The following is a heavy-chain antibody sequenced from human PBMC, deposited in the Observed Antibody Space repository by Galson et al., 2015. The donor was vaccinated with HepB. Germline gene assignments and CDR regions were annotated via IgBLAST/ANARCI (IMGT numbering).Heavy chain of an antibody. D-gene: IGHD3-10*01. CDR2: ISTYNGNT. J-gene: IGHJ4*02. CDR1: GYTFTSYG. V-gene: IGHV1-18*01. CDR3: ARDRDYYGSGSAFDY. Sequence: SVKVSCKASGYTFTSYGISWVRQAPGQGLEWMGWISTYNGNTNYAQKLQGRVTMTADTSTSTAYMELRSLRSDDTAVYYCARDRDYYGSGSAFDYWGQGTLVTVSS.